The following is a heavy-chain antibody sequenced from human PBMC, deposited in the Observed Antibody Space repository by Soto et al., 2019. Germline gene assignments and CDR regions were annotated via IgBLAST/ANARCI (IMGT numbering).Heavy chain of an antibody. CDR1: GGSISSYY. J-gene: IGHJ5*02. D-gene: IGHD3-10*01. CDR2: IYYSGST. V-gene: IGHV4-59*08. CDR3: ARQLLWFDP. Sequence: SETLSLTCTVSGGSISSYYWSWIRQPPGKGLEWIGYIYYSGSTNYNPPLKSRVTISVDTSKNQFSLKLSSMTAADTAVYYCARQLLWFDPWGQGTLVTVSS.